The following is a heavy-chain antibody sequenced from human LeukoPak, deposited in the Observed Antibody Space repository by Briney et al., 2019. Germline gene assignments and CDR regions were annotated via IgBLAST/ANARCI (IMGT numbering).Heavy chain of an antibody. CDR1: GFTFSSFG. CDR3: ARDPYGSGIPTYFDY. CDR2: IPSFPSPI. J-gene: IGHJ4*02. V-gene: IGHV3-48*01. D-gene: IGHD3-10*01. Sequence: GGSLRLSCAASGFTFSSFGMHWVRQAPGKGLEWVSYIPSFPSPIYHADSVKGRFTISRDNAQNSLYLQMNSLRVEDTALYHCARDPYGSGIPTYFDYWGQGTLVTVSS.